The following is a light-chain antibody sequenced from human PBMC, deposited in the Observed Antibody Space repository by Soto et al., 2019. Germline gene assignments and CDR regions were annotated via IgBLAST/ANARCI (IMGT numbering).Light chain of an antibody. CDR1: SPDVGGYDY. Sequence: TLPASVSGSPGQSVSISCTGSSPDVGGYDYVSWYQHHPGAVPMLLIYEVKNRPSGVSYRFSGSKSGSTASLTISGLQAEDEADYYCRSYTRSNSLVFGGGTKVTVL. CDR2: EVK. CDR3: RSYTRSNSLV. J-gene: IGLJ3*02. V-gene: IGLV2-14*01.